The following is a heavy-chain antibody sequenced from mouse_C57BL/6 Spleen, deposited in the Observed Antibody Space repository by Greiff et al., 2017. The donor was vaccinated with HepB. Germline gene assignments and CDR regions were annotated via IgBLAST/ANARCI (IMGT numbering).Heavy chain of an antibody. CDR1: GFTFSDYG. CDR3: ARRYDSWFAY. J-gene: IGHJ3*01. CDR2: ISSGSSTI. D-gene: IGHD2-4*01. Sequence: EVMLVESGGGLVKPGGSLKLSCAASGFTFSDYGMHWVRQAPEKGLEWVAYISSGSSTIYYADTVKGRFTICRDNAKNTLFLQMTSLRSEDTAMYYCARRYDSWFAYWGQGTLVTVSA. V-gene: IGHV5-17*01.